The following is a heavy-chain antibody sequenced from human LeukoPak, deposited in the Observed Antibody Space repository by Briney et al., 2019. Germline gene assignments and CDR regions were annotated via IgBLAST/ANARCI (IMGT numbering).Heavy chain of an antibody. Sequence: ASVKVSCKASGYTFTGYYMHWVRQAPGQGLEWMGWINPNSGGTDYAQKFQGRVTMTRDTSISTAYMELSRLRSDDTAVYYCARDLPGWPAAILWGQGTLVTVSS. D-gene: IGHD2-2*01. V-gene: IGHV1-2*02. CDR3: ARDLPGWPAAIL. CDR1: GYTFTGYY. J-gene: IGHJ4*02. CDR2: INPNSGGT.